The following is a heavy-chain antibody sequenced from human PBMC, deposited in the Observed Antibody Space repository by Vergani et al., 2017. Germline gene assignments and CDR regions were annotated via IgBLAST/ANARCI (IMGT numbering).Heavy chain of an antibody. CDR3: ATAHPLYYDSRGDAFDI. CDR2: FDPEDGET. J-gene: IGHJ3*02. D-gene: IGHD3-22*01. V-gene: IGHV1-24*01. Sequence: QVQLVQSGAEVKKPGASVKVSCKASGYTFTGYYMHWVRQAPGKGLEWMGGFDPEDGETIYAQKFQGRVTMTEDTSTDTAYMELSSLRSEDTAVYYCATAHPLYYDSRGDAFDIWGQGTMVTVSS. CDR1: GYTFTGYY.